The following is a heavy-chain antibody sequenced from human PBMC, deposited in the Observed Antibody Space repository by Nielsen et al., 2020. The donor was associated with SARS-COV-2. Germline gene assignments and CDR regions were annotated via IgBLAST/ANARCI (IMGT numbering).Heavy chain of an antibody. CDR2: IKTSGGTT. CDR1: GFTFSDYA. J-gene: IGHJ4*02. Sequence: GESLKISCAASGFTFSDYAMAWVRQAPGKGLEWVSVIKTSGGTTYYADAVKGRLTISRDNAKNSLFLQMNSLKTEDTAVYYCTRVYYYGSGSLDYWGQGTLVTVSS. D-gene: IGHD3-10*01. CDR3: TRVYYYGSGSLDY. V-gene: IGHV3-23*01.